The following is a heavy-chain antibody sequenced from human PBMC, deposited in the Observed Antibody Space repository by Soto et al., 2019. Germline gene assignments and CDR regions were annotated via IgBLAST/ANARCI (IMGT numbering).Heavy chain of an antibody. V-gene: IGHV3-30*18. CDR3: AKPAYETGGYYYPSGFDY. D-gene: IGHD3-22*01. J-gene: IGHJ4*02. CDR2: ISHDGSNK. Sequence: GGSLRLSCPSSGFTFSSYGIHWVRQAPGKGLEWVAVISHDGSNKNFADSVKGRFTISRDNFKNTLYLQMDSLRAEDTAVYYCAKPAYETGGYYYPSGFDYWGQGTLVTVSS. CDR1: GFTFSSYG.